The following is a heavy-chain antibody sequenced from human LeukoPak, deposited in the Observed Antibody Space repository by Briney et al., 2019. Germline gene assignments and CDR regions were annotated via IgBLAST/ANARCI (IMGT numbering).Heavy chain of an antibody. D-gene: IGHD3-10*01. CDR3: ARIHYGSGSYSQGYYFDY. J-gene: IGHJ4*02. CDR1: GGSFSGYY. CDR2: INHSGST. V-gene: IGHV4-34*01. Sequence: SETLSLTCAVYGGSFSGYYWSWIRQPPGKGLEWIGEINHSGSTNYNPSLKSRVTISVDTSKNQFSLKLSSVTAADTAVYYCARIHYGSGSYSQGYYFDYWGQGTLVTVSS.